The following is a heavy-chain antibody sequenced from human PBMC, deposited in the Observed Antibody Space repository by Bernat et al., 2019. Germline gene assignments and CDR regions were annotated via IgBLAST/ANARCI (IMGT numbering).Heavy chain of an antibody. Sequence: QLQLQESGPGLVKPSETLSLTCTVSGGSISSSSYYCGWIRQPPGKGLEWLGSIYYSGSTYYNPSLKSRVTISVDTSKNQFSLKLSSMTAADTAVYYCARHLEAMGTPNLFDPWALGTLVTVSS. CDR2: IYYSGST. J-gene: IGHJ5*02. V-gene: IGHV4-39*01. D-gene: IGHD7-27*01. CDR3: ARHLEAMGTPNLFDP. CDR1: GGSISSSSYY.